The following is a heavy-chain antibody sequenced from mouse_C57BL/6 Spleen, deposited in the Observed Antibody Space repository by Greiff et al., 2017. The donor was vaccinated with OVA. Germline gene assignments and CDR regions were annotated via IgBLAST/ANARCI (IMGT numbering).Heavy chain of an antibody. CDR2: IYPGNGGT. J-gene: IGHJ1*03. CDR3: TRGRDGYYWYFDV. Sequence: EVQLQQSGTVLARPGASVKMSCKTSGYTFTSYWMPWVKQRPGQGLEWIGAIYPGNGGTSYNQKFKGKAKLTAVTSASTAYMGLSSLTNEDSAVYYCTRGRDGYYWYFDVWGTGTTVTVSS. V-gene: IGHV1-5*01. CDR1: GYTFTSYW. D-gene: IGHD2-3*01.